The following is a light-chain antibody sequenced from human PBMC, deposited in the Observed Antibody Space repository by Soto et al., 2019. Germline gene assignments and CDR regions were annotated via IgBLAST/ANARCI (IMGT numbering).Light chain of an antibody. Sequence: QSVLTQPASVSGSPGQSITISCTGTSSNYVSWYQQHPGKASKLMIYEVTNRPSGVSNRFSGSKSGNTASLTISGLQAEDGSDYYCSSYTSTPHVVFGGGTKLTVL. CDR3: SSYTSTPHVV. V-gene: IGLV2-14*01. CDR2: EVT. J-gene: IGLJ2*01. CDR1: SSNY.